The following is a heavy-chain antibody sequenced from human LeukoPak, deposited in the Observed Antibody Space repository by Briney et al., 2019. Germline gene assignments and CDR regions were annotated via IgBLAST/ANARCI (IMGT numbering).Heavy chain of an antibody. J-gene: IGHJ6*03. V-gene: IGHV4-59*01. CDR3: ARVGVVPAAMRYYYYMDV. D-gene: IGHD2-2*01. CDR1: GGSISSYY. CDR2: IYYSGST. Sequence: SETLSLTCTVSGGSISSYYWSWIRQPPGKGLERIGYIYYSGSTNYNPSLKSRVTISVDTSKNQFSLKLSSVTAADTAVYYCARVGVVPAAMRYYYYMDVWGKGTTVTVSS.